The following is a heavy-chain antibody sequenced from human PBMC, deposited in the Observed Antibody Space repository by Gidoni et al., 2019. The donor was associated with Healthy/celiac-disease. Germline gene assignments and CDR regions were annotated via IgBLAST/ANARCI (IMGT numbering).Heavy chain of an antibody. D-gene: IGHD3-3*01. CDR3: AREMEDTIFGVVIFDY. CDR2: ISNSSSYI. CDR1: GFPFSSSS. V-gene: IGHV3-21*01. J-gene: IGHJ4*02. Sequence: EVQLVESGLGLVKPGGSLRPPCAASGFPFSSSSMNWVRQAPGKGLEWGSSISNSSSYIYYADSVKGRCTITRDNAKNSLYLQMNSLRAEDTAVYYCAREMEDTIFGVVIFDYWGQGTLVTVSS.